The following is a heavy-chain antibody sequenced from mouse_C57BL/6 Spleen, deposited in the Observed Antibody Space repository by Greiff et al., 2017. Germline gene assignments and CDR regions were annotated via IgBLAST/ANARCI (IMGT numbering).Heavy chain of an antibody. D-gene: IGHD3-2*02. J-gene: IGHJ2*01. Sequence: EVQLQQSGPELVKPGASVKISCKASGYTFTDYYMNWVKQSHGKSLEWIGDINPNNGGTSYNQKFKGKATLTLDKSSSTAYMELRSLTSEDSAVYYCARDSSGYSFDYWVQGTTLTVSS. CDR2: INPNNGGT. CDR3: ARDSSGYSFDY. CDR1: GYTFTDYY. V-gene: IGHV1-26*01.